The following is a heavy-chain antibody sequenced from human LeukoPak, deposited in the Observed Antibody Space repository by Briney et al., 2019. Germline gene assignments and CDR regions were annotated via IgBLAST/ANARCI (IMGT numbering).Heavy chain of an antibody. Sequence: LPGTSLRLSCAASGFSVSNYGMHWARQAPGQGLECLAVIWADGSTKYYGDSGKGRLAISRDNSKNTLSMQMTSLRGDDTAVYYCAKDASGAYGSLFDPWVQGTLVIVSS. D-gene: IGHD6-19*01. V-gene: IGHV3-33*06. CDR3: AKDASGAYGSLFDP. CDR1: GFSVSNYG. J-gene: IGHJ5*02. CDR2: IWADGSTK.